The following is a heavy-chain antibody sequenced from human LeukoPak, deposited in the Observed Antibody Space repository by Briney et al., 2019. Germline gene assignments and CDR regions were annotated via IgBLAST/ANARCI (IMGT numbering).Heavy chain of an antibody. D-gene: IGHD2-15*01. J-gene: IGHJ4*02. CDR3: AREAVVPYY. Sequence: GGSLRLSCAASGFTFSNYYVHWVRQRPGKGLLWVSRINSDGRDTGYVDSVKGRFTISRDNAKNTVYLQMNSLRAEDTAVYYCAREAVVPYYWGQGTLVTVSS. CDR1: GFTFSNYY. CDR2: INSDGRDT. V-gene: IGHV3-74*01.